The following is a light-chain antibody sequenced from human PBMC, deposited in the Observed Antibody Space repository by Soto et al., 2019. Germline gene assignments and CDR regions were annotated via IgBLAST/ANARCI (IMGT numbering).Light chain of an antibody. J-gene: IGLJ1*01. CDR1: KLGDKY. Sequence: SYELTQPPSVSVSPGQTASITCSGDKLGDKYACWYQQKPGQSPVLVIYQDNKRPSGIPERFSGSNSGNTATLTISGTQAMDEADYYCQAWDSSTYVFGTGTQVTV. CDR3: QAWDSSTYV. V-gene: IGLV3-1*01. CDR2: QDN.